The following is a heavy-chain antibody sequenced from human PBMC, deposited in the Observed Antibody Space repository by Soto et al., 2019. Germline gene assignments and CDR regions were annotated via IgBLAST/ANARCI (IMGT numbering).Heavy chain of an antibody. CDR2: ISSSSSTI. CDR1: GFTFDDYA. J-gene: IGHJ4*02. D-gene: IGHD2-15*01. V-gene: IGHV3-48*01. Sequence: PGGSLRLSCAASGFTFDDYAMHWVRQAPGKGLEWVSYISSSSSTIYYADSVKGRFTISRDNAKNTLFLQMNSLRAEDTAVYYCAAAKLLLPWLFDYWGQGTLVTVSS. CDR3: AAAKLLLPWLFDY.